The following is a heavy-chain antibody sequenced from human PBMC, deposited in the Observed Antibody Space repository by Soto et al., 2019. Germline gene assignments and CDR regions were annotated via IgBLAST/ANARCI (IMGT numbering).Heavy chain of an antibody. CDR3: ARDLNSDTAMVPYYYYGMDV. CDR2: ISYDGSNK. V-gene: IGHV3-30-3*01. Sequence: GGSLRLSCAASGFTFSSYAMHWVRQAPGKGLEWVAVISYDGSNKYYADSVKGRFTTSRDNSKNTLYLQMNSLRAEDTAVYYCARDLNSDTAMVPYYYYGMDVWGQGTTVTVS. CDR1: GFTFSSYA. D-gene: IGHD5-18*01. J-gene: IGHJ6*02.